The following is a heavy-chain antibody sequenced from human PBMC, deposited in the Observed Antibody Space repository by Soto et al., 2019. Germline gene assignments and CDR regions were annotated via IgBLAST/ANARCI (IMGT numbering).Heavy chain of an antibody. CDR3: ARQQLLPYYYSLDV. V-gene: IGHV4-59*01. Sequence: SETLSLTCTVSGGSISGYYWSWIRQPPGKGLEYIGYIYYRGSTNYNPSLKSRVTMSVDTSRNLFSLKVNSVTAAVTAVYYCARQQLLPYYYSLDVWGQGTTVTVSS. CDR2: IYYRGST. CDR1: GGSISGYY. J-gene: IGHJ6*02. D-gene: IGHD6-13*01.